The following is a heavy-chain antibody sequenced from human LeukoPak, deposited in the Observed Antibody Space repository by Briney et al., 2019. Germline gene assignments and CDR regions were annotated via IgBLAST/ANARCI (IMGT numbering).Heavy chain of an antibody. CDR2: MNPNSGNT. CDR3: ARDYYDSSGYSFDY. CDR1: GYTFTSYD. V-gene: IGHV1-8*01. D-gene: IGHD3-22*01. Sequence: ASVKVSCKASGYTFTSYDINWVRQATGQGLEWMGWMNPNSGNTGYAQKFQGRVTMTRDTSISTAYMELSRLRSDDTAVYYCARDYYDSSGYSFDYWGQGTLVTVSS. J-gene: IGHJ4*02.